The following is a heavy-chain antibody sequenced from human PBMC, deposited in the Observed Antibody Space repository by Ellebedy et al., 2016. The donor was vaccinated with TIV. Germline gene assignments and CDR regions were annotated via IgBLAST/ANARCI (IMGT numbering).Heavy chain of an antibody. V-gene: IGHV3-30*01. Sequence: PGGSLRLSCAASGFTFSSYTVHRVRQAPGKGLEWVAVISYDGSNKYYADSVKGRFIISGDNSKNTLYLQMNSLRAEDTAVYFCARDLLDYWGQGTLVTVSS. J-gene: IGHJ4*02. CDR2: ISYDGSNK. CDR3: ARDLLDY. CDR1: GFTFSSYT.